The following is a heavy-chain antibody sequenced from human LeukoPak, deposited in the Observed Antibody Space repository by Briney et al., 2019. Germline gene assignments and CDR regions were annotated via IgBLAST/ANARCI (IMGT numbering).Heavy chain of an antibody. D-gene: IGHD5-24*01. CDR1: GGSISSYY. J-gene: IGHJ4*02. V-gene: IGHV4-59*01. CDR2: TYYSGST. Sequence: SETLSLTCTVSGGSISSYYWSWVRQPPGKGLEWIGYTYYSGSTNSNPSLKSRVTLSVDTSKNQFSLKLSSVTAADTALYYCVRVGRDGYNDYFDYWGQGTLVTVSS. CDR3: VRVGRDGYNDYFDY.